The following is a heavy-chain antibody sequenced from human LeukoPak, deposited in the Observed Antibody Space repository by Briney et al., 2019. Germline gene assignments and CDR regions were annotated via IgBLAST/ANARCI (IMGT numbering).Heavy chain of an antibody. CDR3: ARDPPAVLIDTYG. D-gene: IGHD2-8*01. J-gene: IGHJ4*02. Sequence: GGSLRLSCTASGFIVTNNYINWVRQAPGKGLEWVSLVYSGGSTYYADSVKGRFTISRDNSKDMVYLQMNSLRAEDTAMYYCARDPPAVLIDTYGWGQGTLVTVSS. V-gene: IGHV3-66*01. CDR1: GFIVTNNY. CDR2: VYSGGST.